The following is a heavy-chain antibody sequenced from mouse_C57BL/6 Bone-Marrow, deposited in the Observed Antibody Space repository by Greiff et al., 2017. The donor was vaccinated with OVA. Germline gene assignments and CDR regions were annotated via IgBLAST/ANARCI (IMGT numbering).Heavy chain of an antibody. J-gene: IGHJ3*01. V-gene: IGHV1-76*01. CDR1: GYTFTDYY. CDR3: ARGDDDSSWFAY. D-gene: IGHD2-13*01. Sequence: VQLQQSGAELVRPGASVKLSCKASGYTFTDYYINWVKQRPGQGLEWIARIYPGSGNTSYNEKFKGKATLTAEKSSSTAYMQLSSLTSEDSAVYFCARGDDDSSWFAYWGQGTLVTVSA. CDR2: IYPGSGNT.